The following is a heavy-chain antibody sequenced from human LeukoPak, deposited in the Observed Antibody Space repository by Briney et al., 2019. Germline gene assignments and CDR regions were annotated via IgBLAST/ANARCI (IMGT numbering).Heavy chain of an antibody. CDR1: GFTFSSYW. CDR2: IKQDGSEK. J-gene: IGHJ6*02. D-gene: IGHD1-26*01. CDR3: AKACRAIANYYGMDV. Sequence: PGGSLRLSCAASGFTFSSYWMSWVRQAPGKGLEWVANIKQDGSEKYYVDSVKGRFTISRDNSKNTLYLQMNSLRAEDTAVYYCAKACRAIANYYGMDVWGQGTTVTVSS. V-gene: IGHV3-7*03.